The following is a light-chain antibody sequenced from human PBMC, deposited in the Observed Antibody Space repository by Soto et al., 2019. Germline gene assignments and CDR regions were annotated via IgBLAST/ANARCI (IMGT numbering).Light chain of an antibody. CDR3: SSYTSSSTYV. Sequence: SALTQPASVSWSPGQSIAISCIGSSSDVGGYNYVSWHQQHPGKAPKVVIYDVSNRPSGVSDRFSGSKSGNTASLTISGLQAEDEADYYCSSYTSSSTYVFGTGTKVTVL. CDR2: DVS. J-gene: IGLJ1*01. CDR1: SSDVGGYNY. V-gene: IGLV2-14*01.